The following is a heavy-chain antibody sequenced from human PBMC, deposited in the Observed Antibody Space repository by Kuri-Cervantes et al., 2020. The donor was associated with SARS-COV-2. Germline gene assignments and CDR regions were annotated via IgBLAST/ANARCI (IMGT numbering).Heavy chain of an antibody. D-gene: IGHD1-1*01. Sequence: GESLKISCAASGFTFSSYAMSWVRQAPGKGLEWVTFIRYDGSNQYYGDSVKGRFTISRDSSKNTLYLQMNSLRAEDTAVYYCAKLSNWDDAFDIWGQGTMVTVSS. V-gene: IGHV3-30*02. CDR2: IRYDGSNQ. J-gene: IGHJ3*02. CDR1: GFTFSSYA. CDR3: AKLSNWDDAFDI.